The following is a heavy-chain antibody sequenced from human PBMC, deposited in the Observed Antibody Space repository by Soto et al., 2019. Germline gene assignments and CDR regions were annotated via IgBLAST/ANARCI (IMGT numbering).Heavy chain of an antibody. CDR3: ARRVDDSSGYYGSFFDY. D-gene: IGHD3-22*01. CDR1: GGSISSGGYS. J-gene: IGHJ4*02. CDR2: IYHSGST. Sequence: SENLSLTCAVSGGSISSGGYSWSWIRQPPGKGLEWIGYIYHSGSTYYNPSLKSRVTISVDRSKNQFSLKLSSVTAADTAVYYCARRVDDSSGYYGSFFDYWGQGTLVTVSS. V-gene: IGHV4-30-2*01.